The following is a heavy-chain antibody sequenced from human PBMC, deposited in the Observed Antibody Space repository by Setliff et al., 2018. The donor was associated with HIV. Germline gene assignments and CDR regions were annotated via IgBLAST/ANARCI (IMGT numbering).Heavy chain of an antibody. CDR2: IIPILGIA. D-gene: IGHD5-12*01. CDR1: GGTFSSYT. V-gene: IGHV1-69*02. CDR3: ARAGDGYNSDYYYYYMDV. Sequence: SVKVSCKASGGTFSSYTISWVRQAPGQGLEWMGRIIPILGIANYAQKFQGRVTITADKSTSTAYMELSSLRSEDTAMYYCARAGDGYNSDYYYYYMDVWGKGTTVTVSS. J-gene: IGHJ6*03.